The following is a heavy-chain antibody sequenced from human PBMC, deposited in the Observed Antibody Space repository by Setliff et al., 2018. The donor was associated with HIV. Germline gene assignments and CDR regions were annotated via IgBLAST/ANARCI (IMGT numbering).Heavy chain of an antibody. V-gene: IGHV4-4*09. J-gene: IGHJ3*01. CDR2: GHHSGHT. Sequence: SETLSLTCSVSGGSISSYSWSWIRQPPGKGLEWIGFGHHSGHTRQNPSLASRVTISVDMSKNQFSLKLNSLSAADTAVYYCARWESAQKAFNPWGHGTMVTVSS. CDR3: ARWESAQKAFNP. D-gene: IGHD1-26*01. CDR1: GGSISSYS.